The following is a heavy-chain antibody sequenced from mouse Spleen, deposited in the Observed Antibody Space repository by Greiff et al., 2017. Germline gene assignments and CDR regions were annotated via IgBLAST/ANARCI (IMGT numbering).Heavy chain of an antibody. J-gene: IGHJ4*01. CDR1: GFTFSSYA. Sequence: EVKLVESGGGLVKLGGSLKLSCAASGFTFSSYAMSWVRQTPEKRLEWVATISSGGGNTYYPDSVKGRFTISRDNAKNTLYLQMSSLKSEDTAMYYCATYNHYYYYEGYYAMDYWGQGTSVTVSS. D-gene: IGHD1-1*01. CDR3: ATYNHYYYYEGYYAMDY. CDR2: ISSGGGNT. V-gene: IGHV5-9*04.